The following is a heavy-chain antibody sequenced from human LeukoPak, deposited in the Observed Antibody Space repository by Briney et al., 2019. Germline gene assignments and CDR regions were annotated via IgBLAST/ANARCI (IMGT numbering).Heavy chain of an antibody. Sequence: ASVKVSCKASGGTFSSYAISWVRQAPGQGLEWMGGIIPIFGTANYAQKFQGRVTITTDESTSTAYMELSSLRSEDTAAYYCATRKYDGTCYYYYYMDVWGKGTTVTVSS. CDR2: IIPIFGTA. J-gene: IGHJ6*03. D-gene: IGHD1-1*01. CDR3: ATRKYDGTCYYYYYMDV. V-gene: IGHV1-69*05. CDR1: GGTFSSYA.